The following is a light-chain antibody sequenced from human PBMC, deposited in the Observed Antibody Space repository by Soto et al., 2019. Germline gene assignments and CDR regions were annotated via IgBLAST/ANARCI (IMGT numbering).Light chain of an antibody. V-gene: IGKV3-20*01. Sequence: EIVLTQSPGTLSLSPGERATLSCRASQSVSSSYLAWYQQKPGQAPRLLIYGASSRATGIPDSFSGSGSGTDFTLTIIRLEPEDFAVYYCQQFGSSPLFTFGPGTKVDVK. CDR1: QSVSSSY. CDR2: GAS. CDR3: QQFGSSPLFT. J-gene: IGKJ3*01.